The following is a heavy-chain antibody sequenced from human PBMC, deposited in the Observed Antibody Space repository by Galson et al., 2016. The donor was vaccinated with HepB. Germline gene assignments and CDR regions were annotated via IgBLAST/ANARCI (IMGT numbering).Heavy chain of an antibody. Sequence: SVKVSCKASGYTFASYGISWVRQAPGQGLEWMGWISAYNGNKNYAQKLQGRVTMTTDTSTSTAYMELRSLRPDDTAVYYCARDWLVAVFDYWGQGTLVTVSS. CDR2: ISAYNGNK. CDR3: ARDWLVAVFDY. V-gene: IGHV1-18*01. J-gene: IGHJ4*02. CDR1: GYTFASYG. D-gene: IGHD6-19*01.